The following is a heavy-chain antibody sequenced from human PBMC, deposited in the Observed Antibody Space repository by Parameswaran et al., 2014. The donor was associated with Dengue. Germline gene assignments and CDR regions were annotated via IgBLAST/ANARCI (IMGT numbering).Heavy chain of an antibody. V-gene: IGHV2-5*08. Sequence: RWIRQPPGKALEWLALIYWDDDKRYSPSLKSRLTITKDTSKNQVALTMTNMDPVDTATYYCAHRHGDSSGWYETNWFDPWGQGTLVTVSS. CDR3: AHRHGDSSGWYETNWFDP. CDR2: IYWDDDK. J-gene: IGHJ5*02. D-gene: IGHD6-19*01.